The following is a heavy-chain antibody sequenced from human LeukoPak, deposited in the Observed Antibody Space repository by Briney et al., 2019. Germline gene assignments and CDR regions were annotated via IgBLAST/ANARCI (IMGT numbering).Heavy chain of an antibody. J-gene: IGHJ4*02. D-gene: IGHD7-27*01. V-gene: IGHV3-23*01. CDR2: VGDNGGGT. Sequence: PGGSLRISCAASGFPFKTYPMTWVRQAPGKGLEWISAVGDNGGGTFYADSAKGRFTISKDVSSDTLYLQMDSLTADDTAVYYCMKGGWGSPFDYWGQGTMVTVSS. CDR1: GFPFKTYP. CDR3: MKGGWGSPFDY.